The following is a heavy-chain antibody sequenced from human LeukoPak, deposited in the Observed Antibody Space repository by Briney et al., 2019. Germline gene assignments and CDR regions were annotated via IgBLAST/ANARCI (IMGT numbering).Heavy chain of an antibody. CDR3: AREATWGQWYFDH. J-gene: IGHJ4*02. CDR2: IASGGGAK. CDR1: GVSFSNHG. Sequence: GGSLRLSCVASGVSFSNHGMQCVHQARGKRLEWVSVIASGGGAKFYADSVKGRFTLSRDNSKNMFFLQMNFLTVEDTAIYYCAREATWGQWYFDHWGQGTPVTVSS. V-gene: IGHV3-30*03. D-gene: IGHD6-19*01.